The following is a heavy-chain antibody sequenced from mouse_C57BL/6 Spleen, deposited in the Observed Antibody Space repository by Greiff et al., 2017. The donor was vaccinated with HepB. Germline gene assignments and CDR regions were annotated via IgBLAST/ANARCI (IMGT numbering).Heavy chain of an antibody. V-gene: IGHV1-59*01. CDR1: GYTFTSYW. Sequence: QVQLQQPGAELVRPGTSVKLSCKASGYTFTSYWMHWVKQRPGQGLEWIGVIDPSDSYTNYNQKFKGKATLTVDTSSSTAYMQLSSLTSEDSAVYYCARSWLLPFDYWGQGTTLTVSS. J-gene: IGHJ2*01. CDR2: IDPSDSYT. CDR3: ARSWLLPFDY. D-gene: IGHD2-3*01.